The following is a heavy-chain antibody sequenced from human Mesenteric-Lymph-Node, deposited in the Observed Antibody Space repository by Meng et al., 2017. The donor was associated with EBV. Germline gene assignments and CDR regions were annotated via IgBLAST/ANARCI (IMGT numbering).Heavy chain of an antibody. CDR1: GYTFTSYA. D-gene: IGHD1/OR15-1a*01. CDR3: ARDLNNIAHGWWFAP. Sequence: QVQLVQSGSEWKKPGXSVKVSCKSSGYTFTSYAMNWVRQAPGQGLEWMGWINTNTGNPTYAQGFTGRFVFSLDTSVSTAYLQISSLKAEDTAVYYCARDLNNIAHGWWFAPWGQGTLVPSPQ. CDR2: INTNTGNP. V-gene: IGHV7-4-1*02. J-gene: IGHJ5*02.